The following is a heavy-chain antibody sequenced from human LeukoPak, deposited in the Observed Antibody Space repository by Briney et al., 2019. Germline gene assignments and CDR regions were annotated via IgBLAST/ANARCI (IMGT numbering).Heavy chain of an antibody. D-gene: IGHD2/OR15-2a*01. Sequence: GGSPRLSCAASRFTFSSYAMHWVRQAPGKGLEWVAVISYDGSNKDYADSVKGRFTISRDNSKNTLYLQMNSLRAEDTAVYYCARERGYSPTFDYWGQGTLVTVSS. CDR3: ARERGYSPTFDY. J-gene: IGHJ4*02. CDR1: RFTFSSYA. V-gene: IGHV3-30-3*01. CDR2: ISYDGSNK.